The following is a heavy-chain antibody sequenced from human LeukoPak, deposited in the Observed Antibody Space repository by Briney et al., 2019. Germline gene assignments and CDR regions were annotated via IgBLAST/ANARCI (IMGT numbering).Heavy chain of an antibody. D-gene: IGHD2-15*01. J-gene: IGHJ4*02. CDR3: ARDRGGNDY. CDR2: ICYSGST. Sequence: SETLSLTCTVSGGSISSYYWSWIRQPPGKGLEWIGYICYSGSTNYNPSLKSRVTISVDTSKNQFSLKLSSVTAADTAVYYCARDRGGNDYWGQRTLVTVSS. CDR1: GGSISSYY. V-gene: IGHV4-59*01.